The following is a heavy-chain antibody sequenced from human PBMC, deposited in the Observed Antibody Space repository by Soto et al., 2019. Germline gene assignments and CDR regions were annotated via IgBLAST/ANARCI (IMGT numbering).Heavy chain of an antibody. CDR3: ARAPGYYDSSGYYHVN. V-gene: IGHV4-31*03. J-gene: IGHJ4*02. D-gene: IGHD3-22*01. CDR1: GGSISSGGYY. Sequence: PSETLSLTCTVSGGSISSGGYYWSWIRQHPGKGLEWIGYIYYSGSTYYNPSLKSRVTISVDTSKNQFSLKLSSVTAADTAVYYCARAPGYYDSSGYYHVNWGQGTLVTVSS. CDR2: IYYSGST.